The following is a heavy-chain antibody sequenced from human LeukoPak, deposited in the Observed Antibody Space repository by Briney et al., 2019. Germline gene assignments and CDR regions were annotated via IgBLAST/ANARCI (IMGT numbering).Heavy chain of an antibody. CDR3: ARVNYDYYYYMDV. CDR1: GGSISSGDYY. CDR2: IYYSGST. Sequence: TSQTLSLTCTGSGGSISSGDYYWSWIRQPPGECLEWIGYIYYSGSTYYNPSLKSRVTISVDTSKNQFSLKLSSVTAADTAVYYCARVNYDYYYYMDVWGKGTTVTVSS. J-gene: IGHJ6*03. V-gene: IGHV4-30-4*08. D-gene: IGHD4-23*01.